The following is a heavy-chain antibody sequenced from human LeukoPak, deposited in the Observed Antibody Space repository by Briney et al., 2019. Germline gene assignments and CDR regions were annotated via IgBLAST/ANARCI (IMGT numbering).Heavy chain of an antibody. V-gene: IGHV3-23*01. J-gene: IGHJ4*02. Sequence: GGSLRLSCAASGFTFSSYAMSWVRQAPGKGLEWVSAISGSGGSTYYADSVKGRFTISRDNPKNTLYLQMNSLRAEDTAVYYCAKGPTYYYGSGNYFSDYWGQGTLVTVSS. D-gene: IGHD3-10*01. CDR1: GFTFSSYA. CDR2: ISGSGGST. CDR3: AKGPTYYYGSGNYFSDY.